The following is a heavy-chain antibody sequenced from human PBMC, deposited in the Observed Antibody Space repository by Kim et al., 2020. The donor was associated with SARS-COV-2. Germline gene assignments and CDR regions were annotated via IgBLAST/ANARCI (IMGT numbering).Heavy chain of an antibody. J-gene: IGHJ6*02. Sequence: SETLSLTCSVSGASITSYYWNWIRQSPGRGLEWMAYINYRGDAKYNPSLKSRVTISVDTSKNQFSLRLRSVTAADTAVYFCAKDRGKHPKVELRKNYYKYAMDVWGRGTTVIVSS. V-gene: IGHV4-59*01. CDR1: GASITSYY. CDR3: AKDRGKHPKVELRKNYYKYAMDV. CDR2: INYRGDA. D-gene: IGHD1-7*01.